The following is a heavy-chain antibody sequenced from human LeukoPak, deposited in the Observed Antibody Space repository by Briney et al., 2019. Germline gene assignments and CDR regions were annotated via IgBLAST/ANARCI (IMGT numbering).Heavy chain of an antibody. CDR3: ARSLYYYDSSGYYRDY. CDR2: INHSGST. D-gene: IGHD3-22*01. V-gene: IGHV4-34*01. Sequence: SETLSLTCTVSGGSISSYYWSWIRQPPGKGLEWIGEINHSGSTNYNPSLKSRVTISVDTSKNQFSLKLSSVTAADTAVYYCARSLYYYDSSGYYRDYWGQGTLVTVSS. CDR1: GGSISSYY. J-gene: IGHJ4*02.